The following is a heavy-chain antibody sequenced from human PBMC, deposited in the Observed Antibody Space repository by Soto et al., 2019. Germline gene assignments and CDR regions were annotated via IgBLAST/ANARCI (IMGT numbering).Heavy chain of an antibody. CDR3: ARGNYDSTYYFDS. V-gene: IGHV3-30*04. D-gene: IGHD3-22*01. CDR2: VSFDGRNK. Sequence: PGESLRRSCAASGFMFSTYAMHWVRQAPGKGLEWVTFVSFDGRNKYYPDSVKGRFTVSRDNSKNTLFLQMNSLRGEDTAVYYCARGNYDSTYYFDSWGPGTLVTVSS. CDR1: GFMFSTYA. J-gene: IGHJ4*02.